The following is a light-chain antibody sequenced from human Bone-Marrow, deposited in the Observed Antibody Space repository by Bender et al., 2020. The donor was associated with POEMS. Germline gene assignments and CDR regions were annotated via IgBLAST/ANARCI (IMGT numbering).Light chain of an antibody. CDR2: KDN. CDR1: ALPNQY. J-gene: IGLJ1*01. CDR3: QSVDNTGTFV. V-gene: IGLV3-25*03. Sequence: SYELTQPPSVSVSPGQTARITCSGDALPNQYAYWYQQKPGQAPVLVILKDNERPSGIPERFSASPSGTTVTLTISDVQTEDEADYYCQSVDNTGTFVFGSGTSVTVL.